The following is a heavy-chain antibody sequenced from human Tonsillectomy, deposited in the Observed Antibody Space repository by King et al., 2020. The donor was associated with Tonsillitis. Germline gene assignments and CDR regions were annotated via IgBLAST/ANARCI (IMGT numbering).Heavy chain of an antibody. V-gene: IGHV3-33*08. CDR3: ARRGYSSDYYYYYMDV. D-gene: IGHD5-18*01. CDR2: IWYDGSNK. Sequence: VQLVESGGGVVQPGRSLRLSCAASGFTFSSYGIHWVRQAPGKGLEWVAVIWYDGSNKYYADSVKGRFTISRDNSKNTLYLQMNSLRAEDTAVYYCARRGYSSDYYYYYMDVWGKGTTVTVSS. CDR1: GFTFSSYG. J-gene: IGHJ6*03.